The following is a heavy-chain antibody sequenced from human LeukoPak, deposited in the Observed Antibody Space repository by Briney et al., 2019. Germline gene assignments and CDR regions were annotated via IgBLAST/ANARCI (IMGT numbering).Heavy chain of an antibody. V-gene: IGHV3-23*01. D-gene: IGHD4-23*01. CDR2: ISGSGGST. CDR1: GFTFSSYA. CDR3: AKLAYGGNYYYYYGMDV. Sequence: PGGSLRLSCAASGFTFSSYAMSWVRQAPGKGLEWVSAISGSGGSTYYADSVKGRSTISRDNSKDTLYLQMNSLRAEDTAVYYCAKLAYGGNYYYYYGMDVWGQGTTVTVSS. J-gene: IGHJ6*02.